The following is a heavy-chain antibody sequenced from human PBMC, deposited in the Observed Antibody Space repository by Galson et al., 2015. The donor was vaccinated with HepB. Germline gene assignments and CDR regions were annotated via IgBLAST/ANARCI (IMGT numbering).Heavy chain of an antibody. Sequence: SVKVSCKASGYTFTSHHMHWVRQAPGQGLEWMGLINPSGGSTSYAHNFQGRVTVTRDTSTSIVYMELSSLRSEDTAVYYCARSDCSRTSCSLGDYYFGMDVWGQGTTVTVSS. V-gene: IGHV1-46*01. CDR1: GYTFTSHH. J-gene: IGHJ6*02. CDR3: ARSDCSRTSCSLGDYYFGMDV. CDR2: INPSGGST. D-gene: IGHD2-2*01.